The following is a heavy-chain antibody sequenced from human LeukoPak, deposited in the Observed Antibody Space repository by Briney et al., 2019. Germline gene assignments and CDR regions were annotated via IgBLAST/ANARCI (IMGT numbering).Heavy chain of an antibody. V-gene: IGHV4-34*01. CDR1: GGSFSGYY. Sequence: SETLSLTCAVYGGSFSGYYWSWIRQPPGKGLEWIGEINHSGSTNYNPSLKSRVTISVDTSKNQFSLKLSPVTAADTAVYYCARVGILTGYYRYFDYWGQGTLVTVSS. CDR2: INHSGST. J-gene: IGHJ4*02. D-gene: IGHD3-9*01. CDR3: ARVGILTGYYRYFDY.